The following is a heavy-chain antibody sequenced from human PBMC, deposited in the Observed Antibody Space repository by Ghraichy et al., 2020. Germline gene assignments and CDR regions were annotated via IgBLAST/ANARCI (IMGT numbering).Heavy chain of an antibody. CDR2: ISAYNGNT. CDR1: GYTFTSYG. J-gene: IGHJ4*02. CDR3: ARDRRSYYDSSGYYFPFDY. Sequence: ASVKVSCKASGYTFTSYGISWVRQAPGQGLEWMGWISAYNGNTNYAQKLQGRVTMTTDTSTSTAYMELRSLRSDDTAVYYCARDRRSYYDSSGYYFPFDYWGQGTLVTVSS. V-gene: IGHV1-18*04. D-gene: IGHD3-22*01.